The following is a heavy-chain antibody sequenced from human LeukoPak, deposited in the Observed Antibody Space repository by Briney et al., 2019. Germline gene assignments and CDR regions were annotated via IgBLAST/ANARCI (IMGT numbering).Heavy chain of an antibody. CDR1: GFTFGNYA. Sequence: GGSLRLSCAASGFTFGNYAMNWVRQAPGKGLEWVSLISGSGGSTYYSDSVKGRFTISRDNSKNTLYLQMNSLRPEDTAIYYCAKSTRGYSYHYYFDYWGQGTLVIVSS. CDR3: AKSTRGYSYHYYFDY. J-gene: IGHJ4*02. D-gene: IGHD5-18*01. CDR2: ISGSGGST. V-gene: IGHV3-23*01.